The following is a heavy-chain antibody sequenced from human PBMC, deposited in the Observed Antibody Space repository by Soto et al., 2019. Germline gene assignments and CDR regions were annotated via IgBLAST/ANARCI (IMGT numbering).Heavy chain of an antibody. J-gene: IGHJ5*02. CDR3: ARDEWRYWFDP. Sequence: ASVKVSCKASGYIFTNYYIHWVRQAPGQGLEWMGIINPNGGSTNCAQKFQGRITLTRDTSTSTVYMDLSSLRSEDTAVYYCARDEWRYWFDPWGQGTLVTVSS. V-gene: IGHV1-46*01. CDR1: GYIFTNYY. D-gene: IGHD2-8*01. CDR2: INPNGGST.